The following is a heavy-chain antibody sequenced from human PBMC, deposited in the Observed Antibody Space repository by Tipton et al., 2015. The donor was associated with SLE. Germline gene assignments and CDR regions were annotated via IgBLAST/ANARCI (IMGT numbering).Heavy chain of an antibody. Sequence: SLRLSCAASGYPVPTFAMHWVRQAPGKGLEWVAVTSYDETVKYFADSVKGRFTISRDNAKNSLYLQMNSLRAEDTAVYYCARDPPPATWGQGYYYYMDVWGKGTTVTVSS. CDR3: ARDPPPATWGQGYYYYMDV. CDR2: TSYDETVK. V-gene: IGHV3-30*04. D-gene: IGHD7-27*01. CDR1: GYPVPTFA. J-gene: IGHJ6*03.